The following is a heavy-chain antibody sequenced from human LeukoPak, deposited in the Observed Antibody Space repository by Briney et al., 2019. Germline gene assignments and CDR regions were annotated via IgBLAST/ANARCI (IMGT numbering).Heavy chain of an antibody. D-gene: IGHD3-16*01. J-gene: IGHJ5*02. V-gene: IGHV4-34*01. Sequence: SETLSLTCAVYGGSFSGYYWSWIRQPPGKGLEWIGEINHSGSTNYNPSLKSRVTISVDTSKNQFSLKLSSVTAADTAVYYCARFHDMIGWFDPWGQGTLVTVSS. CDR3: ARFHDMIGWFDP. CDR2: INHSGST. CDR1: GGSFSGYY.